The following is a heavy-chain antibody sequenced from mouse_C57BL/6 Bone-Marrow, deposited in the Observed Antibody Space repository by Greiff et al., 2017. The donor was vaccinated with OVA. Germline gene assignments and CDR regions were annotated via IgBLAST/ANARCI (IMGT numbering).Heavy chain of an antibody. V-gene: IGHV5-2*01. J-gene: IGHJ1*03. CDR1: EYEFPSHD. Sequence: DVHLVESGGGLVQPGESLKLSCESNEYEFPSHDMSWVRKTPEKRLELVAAINSDGGSTYYPDTMERRFIISRDNTKKTLYLQMSSLRSEDTALYYCARRRSIYDYDWYFDVWGTGTTVTVSS. CDR2: INSDGGST. CDR3: ARRRSIYDYDWYFDV. D-gene: IGHD2-4*01.